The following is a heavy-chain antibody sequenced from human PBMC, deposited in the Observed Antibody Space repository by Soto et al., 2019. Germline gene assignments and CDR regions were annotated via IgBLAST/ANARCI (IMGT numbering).Heavy chain of an antibody. CDR2: ISTYNGNT. Sequence: ASVKVSCKASGYTFTSYALSWVRHAPGQGLEWMGWISTYNGNTNYAQNLQGRVTMTTDISTNTAYMELRGLRSDDTAVYYCARVVGGIPVAGSWNWFDPWGQGTLVTVSS. J-gene: IGHJ5*02. V-gene: IGHV1-18*04. D-gene: IGHD6-19*01. CDR1: GYTFTSYA. CDR3: ARVVGGIPVAGSWNWFDP.